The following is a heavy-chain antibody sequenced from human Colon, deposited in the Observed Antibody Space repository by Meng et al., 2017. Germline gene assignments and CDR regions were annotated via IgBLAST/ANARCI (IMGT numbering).Heavy chain of an antibody. CDR3: ARDERGGPYYFDY. CDR2: IYTADGNR. V-gene: IGHV1-3*04. J-gene: IGHJ4*02. Sequence: QVHLVQSVAELKKPGASVKVSCQASGYSFTSYGMHWLRQAPGQRPEWMGWIYTADGNRRYSQRFQDRLTITSDTFARTAYMELSSLRSEDTAVYFCARDERGGPYYFDYWGQGTLVTVSS. CDR1: GYSFTSYG.